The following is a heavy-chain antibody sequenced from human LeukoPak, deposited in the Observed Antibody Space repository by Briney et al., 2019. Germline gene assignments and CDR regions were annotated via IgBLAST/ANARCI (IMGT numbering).Heavy chain of an antibody. V-gene: IGHV1-69*13. CDR1: GGTFGNNA. Sequence: GASVKVSCKASGGTFGNNAINWVRQAPGQGLEWMGGLIPIFGSPNYAQKFQDRVTIIADESTNTAYMELTSLTSADTAVYCCARAGEVATALFAYWGQGTLVTVSS. D-gene: IGHD5-12*01. J-gene: IGHJ4*02. CDR3: ARAGEVATALFAY. CDR2: LIPIFGSP.